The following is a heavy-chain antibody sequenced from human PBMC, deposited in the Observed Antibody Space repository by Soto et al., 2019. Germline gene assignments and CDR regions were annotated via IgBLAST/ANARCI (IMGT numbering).Heavy chain of an antibody. D-gene: IGHD6-19*01. CDR3: ARRAEGHGQQWLVPDY. CDR2: ITYDGSFK. V-gene: IGHV3-30*04. CDR1: GFTFSNYA. Sequence: QVQLVESGGGVVQPGRSLRLSCAASGFTFSNYAMHWVRQAPGKGLEWVAVITYDGSFKYYADSVKGRFTISRDNSKNTLYLQMNSLRPEDTAVYYCARRAEGHGQQWLVPDYWGQGTLVTVSS. J-gene: IGHJ4*02.